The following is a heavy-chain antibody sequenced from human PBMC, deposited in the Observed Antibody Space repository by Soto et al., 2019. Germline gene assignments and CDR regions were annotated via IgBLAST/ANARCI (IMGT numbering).Heavy chain of an antibody. CDR3: ARELPESSGYYPRTVLVYYYGMDV. CDR2: IIPILGIA. J-gene: IGHJ6*02. CDR1: GGTFSSYT. Sequence: GASVKVSCKASGGTFSSYTISWVRQAPGQGLEWMGRIIPILGIAKYSQKFQGRVTITRDTSASTAYMELSSLRSEDTAVYYCARELPESSGYYPRTVLVYYYGMDVWGQGTTVTVSS. V-gene: IGHV1-69*02. D-gene: IGHD3-22*01.